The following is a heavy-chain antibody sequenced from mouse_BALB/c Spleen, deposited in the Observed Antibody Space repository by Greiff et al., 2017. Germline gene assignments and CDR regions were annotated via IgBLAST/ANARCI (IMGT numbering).Heavy chain of an antibody. Sequence: VQLQQSGAELARPGASVKMSCKASGYTFTSYWMHWVKQRPGQGLEWIGAIYPGNSDTSYNQKFKGKAKLTAVTSTSTAYMELSSLTNEDSAVYYCTRRETGAWFAYWGQGTLVTVSA. CDR2: IYPGNSDT. V-gene: IGHV1-5*01. J-gene: IGHJ3*01. CDR1: GYTFTSYW. D-gene: IGHD4-1*01. CDR3: TRRETGAWFAY.